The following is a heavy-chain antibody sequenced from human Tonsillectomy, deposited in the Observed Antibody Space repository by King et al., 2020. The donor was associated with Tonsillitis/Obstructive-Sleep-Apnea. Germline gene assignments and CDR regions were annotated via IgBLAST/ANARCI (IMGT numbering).Heavy chain of an antibody. Sequence: LQLQESGPGLVKPSETLSLTCTVSGGSISSSSYYWGWIRQPPGKGLEWIGRIYYSGSTYYNPSRKSRVTISVDTSKNQFSLKLSSVTAPDTAVYYCARVVIFGSINAFDIWGQGTMVTVSS. CDR2: IYYSGST. V-gene: IGHV4-39*01. CDR1: GGSISSSSYY. D-gene: IGHD3/OR15-3a*01. J-gene: IGHJ3*02. CDR3: ARVVIFGSINAFDI.